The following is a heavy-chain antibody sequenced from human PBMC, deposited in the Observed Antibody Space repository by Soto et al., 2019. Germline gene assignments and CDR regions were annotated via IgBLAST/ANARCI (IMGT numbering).Heavy chain of an antibody. CDR2: IIHIFGKA. CDR1: GGTFSSYA. CDR3: ARELVPATGYDAFDI. V-gene: IGHV1-69*06. D-gene: IGHD2-2*01. Sequence: GASVKVSCKASGGTFSSYAISWVRQAPGQGLEWMGGIIHIFGKANYAQKFQGRVTITADKSTSTAYMELSSLRSEDTAVYYCARELVPATGYDAFDIWGQGTRVTASS. J-gene: IGHJ3*02.